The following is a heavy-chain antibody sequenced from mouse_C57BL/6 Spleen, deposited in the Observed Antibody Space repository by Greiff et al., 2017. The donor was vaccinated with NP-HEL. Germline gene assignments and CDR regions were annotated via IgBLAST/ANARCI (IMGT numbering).Heavy chain of an antibody. D-gene: IGHD2-2*01. J-gene: IGHJ1*03. Sequence: EVKLMESGGGLVQPGASLRLSCAASGFTFTDYYMSWVRQPPGKALEWLALIRNKANGYTTEYTASVKGRFTISRDNSQNILYLQMNTLRAEDSATYYCVKAYGYDWYFDVWGTGTTVTVSS. CDR2: IRNKANGYTT. CDR1: GFTFTDYY. V-gene: IGHV7-4*01. CDR3: VKAYGYDWYFDV.